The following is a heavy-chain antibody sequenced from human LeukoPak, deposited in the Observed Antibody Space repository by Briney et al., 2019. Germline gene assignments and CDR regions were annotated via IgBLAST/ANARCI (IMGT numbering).Heavy chain of an antibody. CDR1: GFTFSSYA. J-gene: IGHJ4*02. CDR3: IRHYHY. V-gene: IGHV3-74*01. CDR2: INTDGSSA. Sequence: GGSRRLACAASGFTFSSYAMSWVRQAPGKGRGWVSLINTDGSSASYGGSGEGRFTLARDNAKNTLLRQMNSLTVEDPGVYLCIRHYHYRGQGTLVTVPS. D-gene: IGHD1-26*01.